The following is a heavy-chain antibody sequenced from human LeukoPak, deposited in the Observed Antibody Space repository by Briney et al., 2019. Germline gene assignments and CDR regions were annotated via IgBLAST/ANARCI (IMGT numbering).Heavy chain of an antibody. CDR1: GFTFSSYA. Sequence: GGSLRLSCAASGFTFSSYAMSWVRQAPGKGLERVSAISGSGGSTYYADSVKGRFTISRDNSKNTLYLQMNSLRAEDTAVYYCAKGSIYSGSYAEYNWFDPWGQGTLVTVSS. CDR2: ISGSGGST. CDR3: AKGSIYSGSYAEYNWFDP. D-gene: IGHD1-26*01. J-gene: IGHJ5*02. V-gene: IGHV3-23*01.